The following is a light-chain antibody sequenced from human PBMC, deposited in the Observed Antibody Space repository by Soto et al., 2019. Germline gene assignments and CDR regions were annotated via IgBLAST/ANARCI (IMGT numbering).Light chain of an antibody. J-gene: IGKJ1*01. V-gene: IGKV3D-15*01. Sequence: EIVLTQSPGTLSLSPGERATLSCRASQTISSSYLAWYQQKPGQAPRLLIYGASTRATGIPDRFSGSGSGTEFTLTIRSLQSEDFAVYSCQQYNNWPPETFGQGTTGDIK. CDR1: QTISSS. CDR3: QQYNNWPPET. CDR2: GAS.